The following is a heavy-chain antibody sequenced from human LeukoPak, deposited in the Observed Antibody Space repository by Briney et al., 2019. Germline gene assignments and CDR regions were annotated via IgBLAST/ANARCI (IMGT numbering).Heavy chain of an antibody. CDR2: IKSKTDGGTT. CDR1: GFTFRNAS. Sequence: GGSLRLSCAASGFTFRNASMSWVRQAPGKGLEWVGRIKSKTDGGTTDYAAPVRGRFTFSRDDSKSTLYLQMNSLTTEDTAVYFCAHRDTTMVRVDYWGQGTLVTVSS. CDR3: AHRDTTMVRVDY. J-gene: IGHJ4*02. V-gene: IGHV3-15*01. D-gene: IGHD5-18*01.